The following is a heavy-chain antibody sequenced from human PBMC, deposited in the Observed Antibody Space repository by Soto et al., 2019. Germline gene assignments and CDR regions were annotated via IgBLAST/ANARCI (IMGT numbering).Heavy chain of an antibody. CDR1: GYTFTSYG. J-gene: IGHJ6*02. CDR3: ARPSIVVVTAATSGYYYGMDV. CDR2: ISAYNGNT. V-gene: IGHV1-18*04. D-gene: IGHD2-2*01. Sequence: ASVKVSCKASGYTFTSYGISWVRQAPGQGLEWMGWISAYNGNTNYAQKLQGRVTMTTDTSTSTAYMELRSLRSDDTAVYYCARPSIVVVTAATSGYYYGMDVWGQGTTVTVSS.